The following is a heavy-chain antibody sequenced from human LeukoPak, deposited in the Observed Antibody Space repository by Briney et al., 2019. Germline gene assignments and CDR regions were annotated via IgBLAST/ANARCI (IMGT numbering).Heavy chain of an antibody. D-gene: IGHD6-13*01. Sequence: GASVKVSCKASGGTFSSYAISWVRQAPGQGLEWMGGIIPIFGTANYAQKFQGRVTITADESTSTAYMELSSLRSEDTAVYYCARDPGGGSSWHAAFDYWGQGTLVTVSS. CDR3: ARDPGGGSSWHAAFDY. CDR1: GGTFSSYA. V-gene: IGHV1-69*13. CDR2: IIPIFGTA. J-gene: IGHJ4*02.